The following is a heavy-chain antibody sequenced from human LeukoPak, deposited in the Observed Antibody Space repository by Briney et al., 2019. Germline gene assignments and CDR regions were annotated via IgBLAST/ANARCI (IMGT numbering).Heavy chain of an antibody. D-gene: IGHD3-22*01. Sequence: SETLSLTCTVSGGSISSSSYYWGWIRQPPGKGLEWIGSIYYSVSTYYNPSLKSRVTISVDTSKNQFSLKLSSVTAADTAVYYCAREGSSGYPRGFDYWGQGTLVTVSS. CDR1: GGSISSSSYY. J-gene: IGHJ4*02. V-gene: IGHV4-39*07. CDR3: AREGSSGYPRGFDY. CDR2: IYYSVST.